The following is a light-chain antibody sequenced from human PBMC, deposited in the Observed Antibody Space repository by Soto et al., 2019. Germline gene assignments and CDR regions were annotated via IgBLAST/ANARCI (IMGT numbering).Light chain of an antibody. CDR1: QDISNY. Sequence: DIQMTQSPSSLSASVGDRVTITCQASQDISNYLNWFQQKPGKPPKFLIYDASNLEIGVPSRFSGSGSVTDFTFNISSLQREDVGTYYCQQYDVLPPTFGPGTTVDIK. CDR3: QQYDVLPPT. CDR2: DAS. J-gene: IGKJ3*01. V-gene: IGKV1-33*01.